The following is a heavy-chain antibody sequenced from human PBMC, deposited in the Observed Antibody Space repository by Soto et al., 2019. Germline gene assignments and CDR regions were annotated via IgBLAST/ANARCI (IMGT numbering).Heavy chain of an antibody. V-gene: IGHV3-43*01. D-gene: IGHD5-18*01. CDR2: ISWDGGST. CDR3: AKDIGSEIQLWGFDY. CDR1: GFTFDDYT. J-gene: IGHJ4*02. Sequence: GGSLRLSCAASGFTFDDYTMHWVRQAPGRGLEWVSLISWDGGSTYYADSVKGRFTISRDNSKNSLYLQMNSLRTEDTALYYCAKDIGSEIQLWGFDYWGQGTLVTVSS.